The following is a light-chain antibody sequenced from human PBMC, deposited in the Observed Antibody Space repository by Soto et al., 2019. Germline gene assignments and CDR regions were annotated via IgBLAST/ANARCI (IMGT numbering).Light chain of an antibody. J-gene: IGLJ2*01. V-gene: IGLV2-14*01. Sequence: QSALTQPASVSGSPGQSITISCTGTSSDVGGYNYVSWYQQHPGKAPKLMIFEVSHRPSGVSSRFSGSKSGNTASLTISALQAEDEADYYCSSYTSSSTRVVFGGGTKLAVL. CDR2: EVS. CDR3: SSYTSSSTRVV. CDR1: SSDVGGYNY.